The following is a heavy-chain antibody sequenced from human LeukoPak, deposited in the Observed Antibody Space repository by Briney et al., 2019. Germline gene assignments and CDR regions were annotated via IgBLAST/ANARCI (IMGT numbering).Heavy chain of an antibody. J-gene: IGHJ6*02. CDR1: GGSIISSSYY. CDR3: ATSTIGYYYGMDV. Sequence: SETLSLTCTVSGGSIISSSYYWGCIRQPPGKGLEWIGIINYGGSTFYNPSLKSRVNISVDTSKNHFSLNLTSVTAADTAAYYCATSTIGYYYGMDVWGQGTTVTVSS. V-gene: IGHV4-39*02. CDR2: INYGGST.